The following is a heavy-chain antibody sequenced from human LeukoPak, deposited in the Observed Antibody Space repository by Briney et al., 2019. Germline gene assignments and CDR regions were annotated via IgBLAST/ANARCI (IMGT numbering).Heavy chain of an antibody. CDR1: GGSFSGYY. D-gene: IGHD5-18*01. CDR3: ARGGCSYGYSFGY. Sequence: PSETLSLTCAVYGGSFSGYYWSWIRQPPGKGLEWIGEINHSGSTNYNPSLKSRVTISVDTSKNQFSLKLSSVTAADTAVYYCARGGCSYGYSFGYWGQGTLVTVSS. V-gene: IGHV4-34*01. CDR2: INHSGST. J-gene: IGHJ4*02.